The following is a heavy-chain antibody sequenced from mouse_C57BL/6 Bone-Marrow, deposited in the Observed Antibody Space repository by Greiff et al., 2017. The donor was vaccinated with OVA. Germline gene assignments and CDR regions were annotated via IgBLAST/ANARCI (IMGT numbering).Heavy chain of an antibody. D-gene: IGHD3-3*01. J-gene: IGHJ4*01. CDR1: GYTFTSYW. Sequence: QVQLQQPGAELVKPGASVKLSSKASGYTFTSYWMHWVKQRPGRGLEWIGRIDPNSGGTKYTEKFKSKATLTVDKPSSTAYMQISSLTSEDSALYYCARKSGAGADAIDYWGQGTSLTVSS. CDR2: IDPNSGGT. V-gene: IGHV1-62-3*01. CDR3: ARKSGAGADAIDY.